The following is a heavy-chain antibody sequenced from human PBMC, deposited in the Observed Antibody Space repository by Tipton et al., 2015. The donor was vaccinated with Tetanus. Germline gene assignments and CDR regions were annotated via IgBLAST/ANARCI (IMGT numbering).Heavy chain of an antibody. CDR1: GGTFSSYA. D-gene: IGHD3-3*01. CDR2: IIPIFGTA. V-gene: IGHV1-69*05. Sequence: QSGAEVKKPGSSVKVSCKASGGTFSSYAISWVRQAPGQGLEWMGGIIPIFGTANYAQKLQGRVTMTTDTSTSTAYMELRSLRSDDTAVYYCAREILHNNDYWGQGTLVTVSS. CDR3: AREILHNNDY. J-gene: IGHJ4*02.